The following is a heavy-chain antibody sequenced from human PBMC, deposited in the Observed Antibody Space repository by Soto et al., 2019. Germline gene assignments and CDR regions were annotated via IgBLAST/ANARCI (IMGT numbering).Heavy chain of an antibody. CDR1: GYSFTTYW. V-gene: IGHV5-51*01. D-gene: IGHD4-4*01. CDR2: MYPGDSDT. J-gene: IGHJ4*02. Sequence: GESLKISCKGSGYSFTTYWIGWVRQMPGKGLELMGIMYPGDSDTRYSPSFQGQVTISADKSISTTYLQMNSLRAEDTAVYYCARVGYSSYVVYWGQGTLVTVSS. CDR3: ARVGYSSYVVY.